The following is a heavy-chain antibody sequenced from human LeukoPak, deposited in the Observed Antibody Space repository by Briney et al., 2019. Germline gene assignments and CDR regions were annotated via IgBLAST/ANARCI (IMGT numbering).Heavy chain of an antibody. D-gene: IGHD3-22*01. CDR1: GYTFTGYY. Sequence: ASVKVSCKASGYTFTGYYMHWVRQAPGQGLEWMGWINPNSGGTNYAQKFQGRVTMTRDTSVSTAYMELSRLRSDDTAVYYCARVASYDSSGYGQDYWGQGTLVTVSS. J-gene: IGHJ4*02. CDR3: ARVASYDSSGYGQDY. V-gene: IGHV1-2*02. CDR2: INPNSGGT.